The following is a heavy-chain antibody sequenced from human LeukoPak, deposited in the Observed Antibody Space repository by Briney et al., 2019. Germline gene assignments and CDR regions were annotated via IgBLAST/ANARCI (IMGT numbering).Heavy chain of an antibody. CDR3: AISVEMAAMPSYDY. J-gene: IGHJ4*02. CDR1: GYTFTTYH. CDR2: INSNSGGT. Sequence: ASVKVSCKATGYTFTTYHKHWVRQAPGQGLEWMGRINSNSGGTNYAQKFQGRVTMTRDTSIRTAYMELSRLTSDDTAVYYCAISVEMAAMPSYDYWGQGTLVTVSS. V-gene: IGHV1-2*02. D-gene: IGHD5-24*01.